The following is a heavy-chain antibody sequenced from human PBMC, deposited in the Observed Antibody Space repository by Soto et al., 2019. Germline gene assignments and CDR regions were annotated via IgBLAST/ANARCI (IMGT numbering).Heavy chain of an antibody. J-gene: IGHJ4*02. CDR1: GFTFSSYA. CDR3: AKEGPYYYDSSGYYYHFDY. D-gene: IGHD3-22*01. V-gene: IGHV3-23*01. Sequence: GGSLRLSCAASGFTFSSYAMSWVRQAPVKGLEWVSAISGSGGRTYYADSVKGRFTISRDNSKNTLYLQMNSLRAEDTAVYYCAKEGPYYYDSSGYYYHFDYWGQGT. CDR2: ISGSGGRT.